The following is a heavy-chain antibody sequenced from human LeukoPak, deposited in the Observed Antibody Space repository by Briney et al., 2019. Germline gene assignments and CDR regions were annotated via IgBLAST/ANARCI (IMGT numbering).Heavy chain of an antibody. V-gene: IGHV4-39*07. J-gene: IGHJ4*02. D-gene: IGHD3-22*01. CDR1: GGSISSSSYY. CDR3: AREYYYDSSGYLDY. CDR2: VHYSGST. Sequence: SETLSLTCTVSGGSISSSSYYWGWIRQPPGKGLEWIGSVHYSGSTYYNPSLKSRVTMSVDTSKNQFSLNLNSVTAADTAVYYCAREYYYDSSGYLDYWGQGTLVTVSS.